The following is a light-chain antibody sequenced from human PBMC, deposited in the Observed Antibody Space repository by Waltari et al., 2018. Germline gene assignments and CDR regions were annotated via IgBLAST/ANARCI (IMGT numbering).Light chain of an antibody. J-gene: IGKJ3*01. Sequence: DIQMTPSPSSLSASVGDRVTITCQASQDISNYLNWYQQKPGKAPKLLIYDASNLETGVPSRFSGSGSGTDFTLTISSLQPEDIATYYCQQYDNLPRFTFGPGTKVDIK. CDR1: QDISNY. V-gene: IGKV1-33*01. CDR3: QQYDNLPRFT. CDR2: DAS.